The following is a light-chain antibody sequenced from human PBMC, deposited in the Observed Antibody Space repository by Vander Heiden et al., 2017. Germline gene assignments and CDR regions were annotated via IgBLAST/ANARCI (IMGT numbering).Light chain of an antibody. Sequence: TQMTQPPSFLSASVGDIVPITFLAIEDINAHWTWSQQKTGKAPKILIYDATRLEAGVPSRFSASGSGTDFSFTIASLQPEDVATYYCQQYVHVHTTFGPGT. V-gene: IGKV1-33*01. CDR1: EDINAH. CDR2: DAT. CDR3: QQYVHVHTT. J-gene: IGKJ2*01.